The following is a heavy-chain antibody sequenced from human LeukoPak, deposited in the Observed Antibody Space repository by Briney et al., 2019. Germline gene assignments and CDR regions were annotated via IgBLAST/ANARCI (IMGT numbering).Heavy chain of an antibody. Sequence: GGSLRLSCAASGFTFSSYAMNWVRQAPGKGLEWVSAISGSGNTVHYADSVQGRFTISRDNSKNTLYLQMKSLRAEDTAVYYCAKAGGYYYYFNMDVWGKGTTVTVSS. CDR1: GFTFSSYA. V-gene: IGHV3-23*01. CDR2: ISGSGNTV. CDR3: AKAGGYYYYFNMDV. J-gene: IGHJ6*03. D-gene: IGHD2-8*02.